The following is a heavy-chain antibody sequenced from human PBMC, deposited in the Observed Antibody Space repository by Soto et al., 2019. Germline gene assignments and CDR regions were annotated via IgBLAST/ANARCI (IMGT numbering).Heavy chain of an antibody. CDR3: ARESVRQQLAYYFDY. CDR1: GGSISSSNW. J-gene: IGHJ4*02. CDR2: IYHSGST. V-gene: IGHV4-4*02. D-gene: IGHD6-13*01. Sequence: SETLSLTCAVSGGSISSSNWWSWVRQPPGKGLEWIGEIYHSGSTNYNPSLKSRVTISVDTSKNQFSLQLKSVTPEDTAVYYCARESVRQQLAYYFDYWGQGTLVTVSS.